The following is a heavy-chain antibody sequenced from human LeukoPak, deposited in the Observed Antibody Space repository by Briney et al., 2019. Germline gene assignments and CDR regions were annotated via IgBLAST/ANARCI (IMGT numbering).Heavy chain of an antibody. J-gene: IGHJ4*02. Sequence: GESLRLSCAASGFTSSSYWMSWVRQAPGKGLEWVANIKQDGSEKYYVDSVKGRFTISRDNAKNSLYLQMNSLRAEDTAVYYCARARGQLLMDYWGQGTLVTVSS. CDR1: GFTSSSYW. D-gene: IGHD2-2*01. CDR3: ARARGQLLMDY. V-gene: IGHV3-7*01. CDR2: IKQDGSEK.